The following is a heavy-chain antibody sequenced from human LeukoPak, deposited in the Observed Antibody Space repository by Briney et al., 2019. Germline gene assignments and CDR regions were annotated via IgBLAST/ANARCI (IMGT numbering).Heavy chain of an antibody. Sequence: ASVKVSCKASGYTFTSYAMNWVRQAPGQGLEWMGWINPNSGGTNYAQKFQGRVTMTRDTSISTAYMELSRLRSDDTAVYYCARAGHYYYGSGSYYNCAPDYWGQGTLVTVSS. J-gene: IGHJ4*02. V-gene: IGHV1-2*02. CDR3: ARAGHYYYGSGSYYNCAPDY. CDR1: GYTFTSYA. D-gene: IGHD3-10*01. CDR2: INPNSGGT.